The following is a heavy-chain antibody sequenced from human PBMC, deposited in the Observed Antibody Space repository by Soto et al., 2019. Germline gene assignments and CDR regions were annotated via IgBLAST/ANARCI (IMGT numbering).Heavy chain of an antibody. CDR2: IGGSGAVT. CDR1: GITFSNYM. Sequence: DVQLLESGGALVQPGESLRLSCTVSGITFSNYMMSWVRQAPGKGLEWVSGIGGSGAVTYYADSVKGRFTISRDNSKNPLYLQMNSLRAEDTAIYYCIPIISSTLGYWGQGTLVAVSS. J-gene: IGHJ4*02. D-gene: IGHD3-9*01. V-gene: IGHV3-23*01. CDR3: IPIISSTLGY.